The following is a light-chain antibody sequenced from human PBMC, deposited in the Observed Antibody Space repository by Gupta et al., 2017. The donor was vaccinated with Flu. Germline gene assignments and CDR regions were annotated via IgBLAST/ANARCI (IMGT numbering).Light chain of an antibody. CDR1: SSKIGSNY. CDR3: AAGDDSRSGWL. J-gene: IGLJ3*02. V-gene: IGLV1-47*01. Sequence: VTSSSCGGSSKIGSNYVYWYQQLPATAPKLLIYRNDMRRSGAPARFSGSKYATTASMAITGLQAEDEADYYCAAGDDSRSGWLFGGGTKRTVL. CDR2: RND.